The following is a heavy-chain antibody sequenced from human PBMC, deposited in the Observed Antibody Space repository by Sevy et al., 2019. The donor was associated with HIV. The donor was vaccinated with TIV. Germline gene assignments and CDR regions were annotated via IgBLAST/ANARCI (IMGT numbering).Heavy chain of an antibody. CDR2: ISYDGSNK. Sequence: GGSLRLSCAASGFTFSNYGMHWVRQAPGKGLEWVALISYDGSNKYYADSVKGRFTISRDNSKNTLYLQMSSLRAEDTAVYYCAKGPRSTTSNPGEYYYYYGMDVWGQGTTVTVSS. J-gene: IGHJ6*02. D-gene: IGHD2-2*01. CDR1: GFTFSNYG. CDR3: AKGPRSTTSNPGEYYYYYGMDV. V-gene: IGHV3-30*18.